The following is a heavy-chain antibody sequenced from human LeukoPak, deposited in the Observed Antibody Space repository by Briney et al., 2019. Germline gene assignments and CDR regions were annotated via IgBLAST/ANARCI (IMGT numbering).Heavy chain of an antibody. J-gene: IGHJ4*02. Sequence: GGSLRLSCAASGFTFSNFGIHWVRQAPGKGLEWVSFIVFDGSKKFYADSVKGRFIISRDNSKNTLYLQMNSLRAEDTGVYYCAKDLSSGSRRAYWGQGTLVTVSS. D-gene: IGHD6-19*01. CDR3: AKDLSSGSRRAY. CDR1: GFTFSNFG. CDR2: IVFDGSKK. V-gene: IGHV3-30*02.